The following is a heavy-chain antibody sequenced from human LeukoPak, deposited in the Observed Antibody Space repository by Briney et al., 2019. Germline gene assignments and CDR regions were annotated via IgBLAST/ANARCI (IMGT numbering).Heavy chain of an antibody. J-gene: IGHJ3*02. CDR1: GFTFSSYA. CDR3: ARDPFDSTWPDAFDI. Sequence: PGGSLRLSCAASGFTFSSYAMHWVRQAPGKGLEWVAVISYDGSNKYYADSMKGRFTISRDNAKNSLYLQMNSLRAEDTAVYYCARDPFDSTWPDAFDIWGQGTMVTVS. CDR2: ISYDGSNK. V-gene: IGHV3-30*04. D-gene: IGHD3-22*01.